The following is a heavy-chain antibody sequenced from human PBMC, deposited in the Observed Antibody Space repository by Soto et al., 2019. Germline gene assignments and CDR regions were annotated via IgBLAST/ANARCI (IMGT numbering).Heavy chain of an antibody. V-gene: IGHV1-18*01. CDR2: ISPYNGNT. CDR1: GYMFTSYG. D-gene: IGHD6-19*01. J-gene: IGHJ4*02. CDR3: AREVGHSSGWYVN. Sequence: QVQLVQSGAEVKKPGASVKVSCKTSGYMFTSYGINWVQQAPGQGLEWMGWISPYNGNTNYDQKFQGRVTMTTEISTSTVYMELWSLRSDDTAVYYCAREVGHSSGWYVNWGQGTLVSVSS.